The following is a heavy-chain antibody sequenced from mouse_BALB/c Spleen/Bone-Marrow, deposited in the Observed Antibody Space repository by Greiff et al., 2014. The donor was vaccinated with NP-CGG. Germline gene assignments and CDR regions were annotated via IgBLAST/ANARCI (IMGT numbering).Heavy chain of an antibody. CDR3: TRSNYGYWYFDV. J-gene: IGHJ1*01. CDR2: INPSNGGT. Sequence: VQLQQSGAELVKPGASVKLSCKASGYSFTRYYMYWVKQRPGQGLEWIGEINPSNGGTNFNEKFKSKATLTVDKSSSTAYMQFSSLTSEDSAVYYCTRSNYGYWYFDVWGAVTTVTVSS. D-gene: IGHD1-1*01. V-gene: IGHV1S81*02. CDR1: GYSFTRYY.